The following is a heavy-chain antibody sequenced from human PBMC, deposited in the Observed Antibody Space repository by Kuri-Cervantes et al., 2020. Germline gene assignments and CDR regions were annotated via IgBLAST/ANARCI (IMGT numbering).Heavy chain of an antibody. Sequence: ASVKVSCKTSGYTFTTYYIHCVRQAPGQGLEWMGVIDPRGGTTVYAQKFQDRVTMTRDTSTTTVYMELSSLKSEDTAVYYCARGALVMGPSYFDSWGQGTLVTVSS. CDR3: ARGALVMGPSYFDS. J-gene: IGHJ4*02. V-gene: IGHV1-46*01. CDR1: GYTFTTYY. CDR2: IDPRGGTT. D-gene: IGHD3-22*01.